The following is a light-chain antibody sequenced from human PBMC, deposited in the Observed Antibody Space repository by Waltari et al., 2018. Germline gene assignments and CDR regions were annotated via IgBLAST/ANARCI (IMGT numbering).Light chain of an antibody. J-gene: IGLJ3*02. CDR3: YSTDFSGHDRV. CDR2: EDI. Sequence: SYELTQPPSVSVSPGHTARITCSGAALSNKSAYWYQQKSGQAPVLVIYEDIKRPTGIPERCSGSSSGTTATLTISGAHVDDEADYYCYSTDFSGHDRVFGGGTKLTIL. V-gene: IGLV3-10*01. CDR1: ALSNKS.